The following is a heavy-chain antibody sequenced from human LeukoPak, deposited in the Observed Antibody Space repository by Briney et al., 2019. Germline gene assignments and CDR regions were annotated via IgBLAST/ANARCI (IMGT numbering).Heavy chain of an antibody. J-gene: IGHJ6*02. CDR3: ARDLWDAYYYYGMDV. Sequence: SVKVSCKASGGTFSSYAISWVRQAPGQGLEWMGRIIPILGIANYAQKFQGRVTITADKSTSTAYMELSSLRSEDTAVYYCARDLWDAYYYYGMDVWGQGTTVTVSS. CDR2: IIPILGIA. D-gene: IGHD3-16*01. V-gene: IGHV1-69*04. CDR1: GGTFSSYA.